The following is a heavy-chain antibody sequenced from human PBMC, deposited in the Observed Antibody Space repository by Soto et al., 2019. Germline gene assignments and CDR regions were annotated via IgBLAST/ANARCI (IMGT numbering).Heavy chain of an antibody. Sequence: SETLSLTCTVSGGSISSSSYYWGWIRQPPGQGLEWIGIFYYSGSTYYNPSLKSRVTISVDTSKNQFSLKLSSVTAADTTVYYGARHIVTDSSGYYSINWFDPWGQGTLVTVS. CDR2: FYYSGST. J-gene: IGHJ5*02. D-gene: IGHD3-22*01. V-gene: IGHV4-39*01. CDR3: ARHIVTDSSGYYSINWFDP. CDR1: GGSISSSSYY.